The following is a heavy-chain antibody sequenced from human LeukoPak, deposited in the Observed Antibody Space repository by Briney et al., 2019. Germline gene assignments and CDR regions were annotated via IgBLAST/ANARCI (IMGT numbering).Heavy chain of an antibody. Sequence: GGSLRLSCAASGFTFSSYAMSWVRQAPGKGLEWFSSISGSGDSTYYADSVKGRFTISRDNSKNTLYLQMNSLRAEDTAVYYCAAVLTGYYSPLDYWGQGTLVTVSS. CDR2: ISGSGDST. J-gene: IGHJ4*02. CDR3: AAVLTGYYSPLDY. CDR1: GFTFSSYA. D-gene: IGHD3-9*01. V-gene: IGHV3-23*01.